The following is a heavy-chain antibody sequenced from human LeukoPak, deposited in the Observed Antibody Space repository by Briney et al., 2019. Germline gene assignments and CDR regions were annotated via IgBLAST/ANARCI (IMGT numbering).Heavy chain of an antibody. V-gene: IGHV1-2*02. J-gene: IGHJ4*02. CDR1: GYTFTGYY. CDR3: ARALRTSGHSSSWTPGY. CDR2: INPNSGGT. Sequence: APVKVSCKASGYTFTGYYMHWVRQAPGQGLEWMGWINPNSGGTNYAQKFQGRVTMTRDTSISTAYMELSRLRSDDTAVYYCARALRTSGHSSSWTPGYWGQGTLVTVSS. D-gene: IGHD6-13*01.